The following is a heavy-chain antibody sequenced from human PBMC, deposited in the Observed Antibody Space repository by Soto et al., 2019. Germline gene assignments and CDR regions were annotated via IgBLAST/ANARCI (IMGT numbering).Heavy chain of an antibody. CDR2: IYYSGST. D-gene: IGHD3-22*01. J-gene: IGHJ4*02. V-gene: IGHV4-59*01. CDR3: AGLLPYFDY. Sequence: SETLSLTCTVSGGSISSYYWSWIRQPPGKGLEWIGYIYYSGSTNYNPSLKSRVTISVDTSKNQFSLKLSSVTAADTAVYYCAGLLPYFDYWGQGTLVTVSS. CDR1: GGSISSYY.